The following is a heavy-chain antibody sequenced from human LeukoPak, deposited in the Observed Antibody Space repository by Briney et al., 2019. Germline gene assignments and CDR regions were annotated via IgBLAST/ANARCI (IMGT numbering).Heavy chain of an antibody. V-gene: IGHV5-51*01. CDR2: IYPGDSDT. CDR3: ARHHDYGDYGGLGY. CDR1: GYTFTSYW. D-gene: IGHD4-17*01. J-gene: IGHJ4*02. Sequence: ASVKVSCKASGYTFTSYWIDWVRQMPGKGLEWMGIIYPGDSDTRYSPSFQGQVTISADKSISTAYLQWSSLKASDTAMYYCARHHDYGDYGGLGYWGQGTLVTVSS.